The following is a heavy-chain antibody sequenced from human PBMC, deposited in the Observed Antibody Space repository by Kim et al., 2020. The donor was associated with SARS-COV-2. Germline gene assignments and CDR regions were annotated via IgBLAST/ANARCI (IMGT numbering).Heavy chain of an antibody. CDR3: AKDSLDYSNFGHYYYYHYYMDT. Sequence: GGSLRRSCAASGFTFSSYAMSWVRQAPGKGLEWVSAISGSGGSTYYADSVKGRFTIFRDNSKNTLYLQMNSLRAEDTAVYYCAKDSLDYSNFGHYYYYHYYMDTWGKGTTVTVSS. J-gene: IGHJ6*03. V-gene: IGHV3-23*01. CDR1: GFTFSSYA. CDR2: ISGSGGST. D-gene: IGHD4-4*01.